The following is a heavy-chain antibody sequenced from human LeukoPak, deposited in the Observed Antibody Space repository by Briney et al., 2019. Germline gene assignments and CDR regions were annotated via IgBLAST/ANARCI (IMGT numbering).Heavy chain of an antibody. CDR1: GFTFGDYA. Sequence: GRSLRLSCTASGFTFGDYAMSWVRQAPGKGLEWVGFVRSKAYGGTTEYAASVKGRFTISRDDSKSIAYLQMNSLKTEDTAVYYCTSTYYYDSSGYYFGYWGQGTLVTVSS. CDR3: TSTYYYDSSGYYFGY. J-gene: IGHJ4*02. V-gene: IGHV3-49*04. CDR2: VRSKAYGGTT. D-gene: IGHD3-22*01.